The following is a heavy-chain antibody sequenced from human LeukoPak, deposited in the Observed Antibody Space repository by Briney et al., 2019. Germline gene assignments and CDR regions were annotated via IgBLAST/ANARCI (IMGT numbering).Heavy chain of an antibody. V-gene: IGHV1-69*04. J-gene: IGHJ5*02. CDR2: IIPILGIA. Sequence: GASVKVSCKASGGTFSSYAISWVRQAPGQGLEWMGRIIPILGIANYAQKFQGRVTITADKSTSTAYMELSSLRSEDTAVYYCARSYYDSSGYSYPWGQGTLVTVSS. CDR1: GGTFSSYA. D-gene: IGHD3-22*01. CDR3: ARSYYDSSGYSYP.